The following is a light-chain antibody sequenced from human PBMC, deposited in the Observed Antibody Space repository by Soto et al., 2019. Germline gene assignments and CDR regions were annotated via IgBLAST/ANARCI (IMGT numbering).Light chain of an antibody. CDR2: DAS. CDR3: QQYNGYSTWT. V-gene: IGKV1-5*01. Sequence: DIQMTQSPSILSASVGDRVTITCRASQSISKWVVWYQQKPGQAPKLLIFDASILASGVPSRFSGSGSGTEFTLTISSLQPDDFATYYCQQYNGYSTWTFGQGTKVEIK. CDR1: QSISKW. J-gene: IGKJ1*01.